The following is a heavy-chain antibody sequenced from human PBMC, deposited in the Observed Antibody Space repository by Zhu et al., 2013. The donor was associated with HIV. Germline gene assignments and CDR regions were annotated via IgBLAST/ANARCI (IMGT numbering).Heavy chain of an antibody. CDR1: GYTFTGYY. V-gene: IGHV1-46*01. CDR3: ATDEGSGSYGE. Sequence: QVQLVQSGAEVKKPGASVKVSCKASGYTFTGYYMHWVRQAPGQGLEWMGIINPSGGTTTYAQKVQGRVTMTSDTSTRTVYMELSRLRSDDTAVYYCATDEGSGSYGEWGQGTLVTVSS. CDR2: INPSGGTT. D-gene: IGHD1-26*01. J-gene: IGHJ4*02.